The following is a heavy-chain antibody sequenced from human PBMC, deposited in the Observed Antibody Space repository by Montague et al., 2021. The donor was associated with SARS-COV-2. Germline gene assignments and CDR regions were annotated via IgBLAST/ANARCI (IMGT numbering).Heavy chain of an antibody. D-gene: IGHD3-9*01. CDR3: ARDPFYYDILTGYIYPAYYYYYGMDV. V-gene: IGHV3-30-3*01. Sequence: SLRLSCAASGFTFSSYAMHWVRQAPGKGLEWVAVISYDGSNKYYADSVKGRFTISRDSSKNTLYLQMNSLRAEDTAVYYCARDPFYYDILTGYIYPAYYYYYGMDVWGQGTTVTVSS. J-gene: IGHJ6*02. CDR1: GFTFSSYA. CDR2: ISYDGSNK.